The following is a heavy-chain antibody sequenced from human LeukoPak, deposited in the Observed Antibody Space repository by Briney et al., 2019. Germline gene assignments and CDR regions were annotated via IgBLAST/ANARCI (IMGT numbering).Heavy chain of an antibody. D-gene: IGHD3-10*01. J-gene: IGHJ4*02. V-gene: IGHV1-2*02. Sequence: ASVKVSCRASGYTFTGYSMHWVRQAPGQGLEWMGWLNPNSGGTNYAQKFQGRVTMTRDTSISTAYMELSRLRSDDTAVYYCARVVGGNYYGSETDDYWGQGTLVTVSS. CDR1: GYTFTGYS. CDR3: ARVVGGNYYGSETDDY. CDR2: LNPNSGGT.